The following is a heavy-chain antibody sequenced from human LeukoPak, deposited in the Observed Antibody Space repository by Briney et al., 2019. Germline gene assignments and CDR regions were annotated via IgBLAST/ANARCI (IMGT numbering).Heavy chain of an antibody. J-gene: IGHJ6*04. Sequence: GRSLRLSCAASGFTFSSYGMHWVRQAPGKGLEWVAVIWYDGSNKYYADSVKGRSTISRDNSKNTLYLQMNSLRAEDTAVYYCARDDYGDYQGRMDVWGKGTTVTVSS. CDR3: ARDDYGDYQGRMDV. CDR2: IWYDGSNK. CDR1: GFTFSSYG. V-gene: IGHV3-33*01. D-gene: IGHD4-17*01.